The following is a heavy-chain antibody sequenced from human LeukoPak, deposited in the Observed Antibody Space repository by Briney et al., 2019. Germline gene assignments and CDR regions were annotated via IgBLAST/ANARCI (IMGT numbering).Heavy chain of an antibody. CDR1: GFTFGRYG. V-gene: IGHV3-33*01. CDR2: ISYDGSNK. D-gene: IGHD3-22*01. J-gene: IGHJ4*02. CDR3: VRLLDSGGYSLSVLRY. Sequence: GGSLRLSCAASGFTFGRYGMHWVRQAPGKGLEWVALISYDGSNKYYADSVKGRFTISRDNSKNTLYLQMNSLRAEDTAVYYCVRLLDSGGYSLSVLRYWGQGTLVTVSS.